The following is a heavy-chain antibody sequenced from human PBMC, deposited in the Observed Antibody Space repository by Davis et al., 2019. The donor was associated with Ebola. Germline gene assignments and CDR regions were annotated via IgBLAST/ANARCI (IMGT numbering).Heavy chain of an antibody. Sequence: GSLRLSCTVSGGSIRGYYWSWIRQPPGKGLEWIGYIHYSGSTNYNPSLKSRVTISVDTSKNQFSLRLSSVTAADTAVYYCARDGWGQWLVNGPRGWYFDLWGRGTLVTVSS. CDR3: ARDGWGQWLVNGPRGWYFDL. CDR1: GGSIRGYY. V-gene: IGHV4-59*01. J-gene: IGHJ2*01. CDR2: IHYSGST. D-gene: IGHD6-19*01.